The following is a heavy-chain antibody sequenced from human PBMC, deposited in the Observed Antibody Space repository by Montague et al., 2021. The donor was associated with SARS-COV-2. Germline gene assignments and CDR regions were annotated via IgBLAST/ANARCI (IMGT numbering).Heavy chain of an antibody. CDR3: ARTYTYYDFWSGYPWDYYMDV. CDR1: GGSFSGYY. J-gene: IGHJ6*03. D-gene: IGHD3-3*01. Sequence: SETLSLTCAVYGGSFSGYYWSWIRQLPGKGLEWIGKINHSGSTXXXPSXXXRVTISVDTSKNQFSLKLSSVTAADTAVYYCARTYTYYDFWSGYPWDYYMDVWGKGTTVTVSS. CDR2: INHSGST. V-gene: IGHV4-34*01.